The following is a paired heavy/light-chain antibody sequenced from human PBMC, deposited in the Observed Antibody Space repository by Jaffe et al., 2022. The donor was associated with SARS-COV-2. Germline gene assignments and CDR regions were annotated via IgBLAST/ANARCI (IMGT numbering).Light chain of an antibody. CDR2: GAS. J-gene: IGKJ1*01. Sequence: EIVLTQSPGTLSLSPGERATLSCRASQSISSSSLAWYQHKPGQAPRLLIYGASNRATGTPDRFSGSGSGTDFTLTISRLEPEDFAVYFCQQYLRSPRTFGQGTKVEIK. V-gene: IGKV3-20*01. CDR3: QQYLRSPRT. CDR1: QSISSSS.
Heavy chain of an antibody. CDR1: GFTFSNYD. CDR3: AREYIASGVWYFDL. V-gene: IGHV3-13*01. Sequence: EVQLVESGGGLVQPGGSLRLSCAASGFTFSNYDMHWVRQAAGVGLEWVSAIDVAGGTYYPDSVKGRFTISRENAKNSLYLQMNSLRDGDTAVYYCAREYIASGVWYFDLWGRGTLVTVSS. CDR2: IDVAGGT. J-gene: IGHJ2*01. D-gene: IGHD2-8*01.